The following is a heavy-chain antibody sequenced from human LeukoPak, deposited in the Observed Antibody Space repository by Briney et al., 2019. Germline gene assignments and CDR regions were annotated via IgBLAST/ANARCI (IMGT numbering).Heavy chain of an antibody. CDR2: ISGSGGST. CDR3: AKEGPYYYGSGRTYYMDV. V-gene: IGHV3-23*01. Sequence: GGSLRLPCAASGFTFSSYGMSWVRQAPGKGLEWVSAISGSGGSTYYADSVKGRFTISRDNSKNTLYLQMNSLRAEDTAVYYCAKEGPYYYGSGRTYYMDVWGKGTTVTVSS. D-gene: IGHD3-10*01. CDR1: GFTFSSYG. J-gene: IGHJ6*03.